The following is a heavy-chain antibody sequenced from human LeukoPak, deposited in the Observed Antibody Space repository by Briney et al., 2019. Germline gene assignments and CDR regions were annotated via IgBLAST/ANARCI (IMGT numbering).Heavy chain of an antibody. D-gene: IGHD3-22*01. CDR1: GFTFSSHS. V-gene: IGHV3-21*01. Sequence: GGSLRLSCAASGFTFSSHSMNWVRQAPGKGLEWFSSISSSSSYIYYADSVKGQFTISRDNAKNSLYLQMNSLRAEDTAVYYCASEYYYDSSGYYYVSSYFDYWGQGTLVTVSS. CDR2: ISSSSSYI. J-gene: IGHJ4*02. CDR3: ASEYYYDSSGYYYVSSYFDY.